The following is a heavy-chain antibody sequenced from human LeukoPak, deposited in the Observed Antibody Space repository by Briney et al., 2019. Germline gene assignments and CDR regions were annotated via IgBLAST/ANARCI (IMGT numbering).Heavy chain of an antibody. Sequence: GASVKVSCKASGYTFTSYGISWVRQAPGQGLEWMGWISAYNGNTNYAQKLQGRVTMTTDTSTSTAYMELRSLRSDDTAVYYCARVGIVVVPAAPEGDYWGQGTLVTVSS. CDR3: ARVGIVVVPAAPEGDY. CDR2: ISAYNGNT. V-gene: IGHV1-18*01. J-gene: IGHJ4*02. CDR1: GYTFTSYG. D-gene: IGHD2-2*03.